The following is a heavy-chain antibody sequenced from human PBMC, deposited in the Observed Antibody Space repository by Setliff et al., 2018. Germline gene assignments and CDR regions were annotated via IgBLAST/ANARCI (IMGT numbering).Heavy chain of an antibody. CDR2: MNPNSGNT. CDR3: ARVETSSSDFDN. J-gene: IGHJ4*02. D-gene: IGHD6-6*01. Sequence: VSCKASGYTFTSYDINWVRQATGQGLEWMGWMNPNSGNTGYAQKFQGRVTMTRNTSITTAYMELSRLTSDDTAVYYCARVETSSSDFDNWGQGTLVTVSS. CDR1: GYTFTSYD. V-gene: IGHV1-8*02.